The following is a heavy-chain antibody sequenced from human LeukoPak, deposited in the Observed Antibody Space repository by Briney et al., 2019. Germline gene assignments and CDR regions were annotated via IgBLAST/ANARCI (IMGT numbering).Heavy chain of an antibody. Sequence: SETLSLTCTVSDVSISSYYWSWLRQPPGKGLQWIGCISYTGSATYSPSLKSRVTVSVDTSRNQFSLRMSSVTAADTAVYYCARGVTTGLDWFDPWGQGTLVTVSS. D-gene: IGHD1-1*01. V-gene: IGHV4-59*01. CDR2: ISYTGSA. CDR1: DVSISSYY. J-gene: IGHJ5*02. CDR3: ARGVTTGLDWFDP.